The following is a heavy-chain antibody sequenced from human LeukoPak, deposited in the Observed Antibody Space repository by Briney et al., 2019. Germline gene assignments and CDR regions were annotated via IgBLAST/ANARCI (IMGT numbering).Heavy chain of an antibody. CDR3: ARDPSPYDSSGYYWYYFDY. D-gene: IGHD3-22*01. V-gene: IGHV3-30-3*01. J-gene: IGHJ4*02. CDR1: GFTFSSNA. Sequence: GGSLRVSCAASGFTFSSNAMHCVRQAPGKGLEWVAFISYDGSNKYYADSVKGRFTISRDNSKNTLYLQMNSLRAEDTAVYYCARDPSPYDSSGYYWYYFDYWGQGTLVTVSS. CDR2: ISYDGSNK.